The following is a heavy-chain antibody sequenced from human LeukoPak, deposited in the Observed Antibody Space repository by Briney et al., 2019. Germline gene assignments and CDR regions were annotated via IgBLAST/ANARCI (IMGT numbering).Heavy chain of an antibody. J-gene: IGHJ3*02. CDR1: GDSVSSNSTA. CDR2: TYYRSKWYS. V-gene: IGHV6-1*01. Sequence: SQTLSLTCAISGDSVSSNSTACNWIRQSPSRGLEWLGRTYYRSKWYSDYAVSVKSRITINPDTSKNQFSLQLNSVTPEDAAVYYCARGGQGDGYSADEAFDMWGQGTMVTVSS. D-gene: IGHD5-24*01. CDR3: ARGGQGDGYSADEAFDM.